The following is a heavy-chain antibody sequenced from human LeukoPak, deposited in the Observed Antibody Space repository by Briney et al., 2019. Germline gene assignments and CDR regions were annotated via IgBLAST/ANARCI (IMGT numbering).Heavy chain of an antibody. Sequence: SVKVSCKASGGTFSSYTISWVRQAPGQGLEWMGRIIPILVIANYAQKFQGRVTITAEKSTSTAYMELSSLRSEDTAVYYGARYEQQLVGFDIWGQGTMVTVSS. D-gene: IGHD6-13*01. CDR3: ARYEQQLVGFDI. CDR1: GGTFSSYT. CDR2: IIPILVIA. J-gene: IGHJ3*02. V-gene: IGHV1-69*02.